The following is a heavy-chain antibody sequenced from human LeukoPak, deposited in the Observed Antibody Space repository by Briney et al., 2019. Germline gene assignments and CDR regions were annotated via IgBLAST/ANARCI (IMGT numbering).Heavy chain of an antibody. J-gene: IGHJ6*02. V-gene: IGHV1-18*01. CDR2: ISAYTGDT. Sequence: ASVKVSCKASGYTFTSYGISWVRQAPGQGLEWMGWISAYTGDTNYAQKLQDRVTMTTDTSTSTAYMDLRSLRSDDTAVYYCARDGVLRRQRDPYYYYYGMDVWGQGTTVTVSS. CDR3: ARDGVLRRQRDPYYYYYGMDV. CDR1: GYTFTSYG. D-gene: IGHD2-8*01.